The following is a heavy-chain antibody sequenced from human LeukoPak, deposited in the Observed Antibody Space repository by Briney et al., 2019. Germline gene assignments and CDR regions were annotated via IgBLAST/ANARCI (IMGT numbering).Heavy chain of an antibody. CDR3: ARASFNVVFGNWFDP. D-gene: IGHD2-8*01. Sequence: SETLSLTCTVSGGSISSGDYYWSWIRQPPGKGLEWIGYIYYSGSTYYNPSLKSRVTISVDTSKNQFSLKLRSVTAADTAIYYCARASFNVVFGNWFDPWGQGTLVTVSS. J-gene: IGHJ5*02. CDR2: IYYSGST. V-gene: IGHV4-30-4*08. CDR1: GGSISSGDYY.